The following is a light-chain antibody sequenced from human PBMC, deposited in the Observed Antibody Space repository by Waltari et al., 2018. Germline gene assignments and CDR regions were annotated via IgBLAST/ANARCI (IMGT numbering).Light chain of an antibody. CDR1: QSVGSY. CDR2: DPS. J-gene: IGKJ2*01. CDR3: PQRSNWTPHT. V-gene: IGKV3-11*01. Sequence: ELVLTLSSATLSLSPGDTATLSCRPSQSVGSYLAWYQQRPGQPPRLLIYDPSNRATGVPARFRGCGSGADFTLTISSLEAEDFAVDYWPQRSNWTPHTFGQGARLEIK.